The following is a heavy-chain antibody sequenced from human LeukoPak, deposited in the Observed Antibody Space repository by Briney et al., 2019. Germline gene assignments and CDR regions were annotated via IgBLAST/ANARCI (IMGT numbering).Heavy chain of an antibody. J-gene: IGHJ4*02. D-gene: IGHD5-18*01. V-gene: IGHV3-23*01. CDR3: AKGGGYSYGYYFDY. CDR2: ISGSGGST. Sequence: GGSLRLSCAASGLTFSSYAMSWVRQAPGKGLEWVSAISGSGGSTYYADSVKGRFTISRDNSKNTLYLQMNSLRAEDTAVYYCAKGGGYSYGYYFDYWGQGTLVTVSS. CDR1: GLTFSSYA.